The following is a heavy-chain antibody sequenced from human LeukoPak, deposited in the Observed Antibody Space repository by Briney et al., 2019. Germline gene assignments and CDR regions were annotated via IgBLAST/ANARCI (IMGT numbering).Heavy chain of an antibody. CDR3: ARLSSTYSSGWYVY. CDR2: INWNGGST. J-gene: IGHJ4*02. Sequence: GGSLRLSCAASGFTFDDYGMSWVRQAPGKGLEWVSGINWNGGSTGYADSVKGRFTISRDDAKNSLYLQMNSLRAEDTALYYCARLSSTYSSGWYVYWGQGTLVTVSS. V-gene: IGHV3-20*04. D-gene: IGHD6-19*01. CDR1: GFTFDDYG.